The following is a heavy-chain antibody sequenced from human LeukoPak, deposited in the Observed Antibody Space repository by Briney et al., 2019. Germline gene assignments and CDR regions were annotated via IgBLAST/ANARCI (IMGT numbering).Heavy chain of an antibody. CDR1: GFTFSSSA. CDR2: ISSNGGST. CDR3: VEGYDSHVTDY. D-gene: IGHD3-10*01. V-gene: IGHV3-64D*09. Sequence: PGGSLRLSCSASGFTFSSSAMHWVRQAPRKGLEYVSAISSNGGSTYYADSVKGRFTISRDNSKSTLFLQMSSLRAEYTAVYFCVEGYDSHVTDYWGQGTLVTVSS. J-gene: IGHJ4*02.